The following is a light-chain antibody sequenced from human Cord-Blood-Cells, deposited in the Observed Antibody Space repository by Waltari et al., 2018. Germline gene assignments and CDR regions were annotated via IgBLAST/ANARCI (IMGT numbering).Light chain of an antibody. Sequence: DIQMTQSPSTLSASVGDRVTITCRASQSISSWLAWYQQKPGKAPKLLIYDASSLESGVPSRFIGSGSGTEFTLTLSSLQPDDFATYYCQQYNSYSWTFGQGTNVEIK. V-gene: IGKV1-5*01. CDR3: QQYNSYSWT. CDR2: DAS. CDR1: QSISSW. J-gene: IGKJ1*01.